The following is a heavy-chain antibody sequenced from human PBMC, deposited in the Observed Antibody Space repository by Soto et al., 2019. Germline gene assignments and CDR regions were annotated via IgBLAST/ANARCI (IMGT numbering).Heavy chain of an antibody. CDR1: GFTVSSYW. D-gene: IGHD2-21*02. CDR3: VCFECGRTAVVTAMEANGY. J-gene: IGHJ4*02. CDR2: VNSDESTT. V-gene: IGHV3-74*01. Sequence: VQLVASGGGLVQPGGSLRLSCAASGFTVSSYWMHWVRQGPGKGLVWVSRVNSDESTTSYADPVKGRFTISRDNAKNTRYLQMSSLRVEDKALYYCVCFECGRTAVVTAMEANGYWGQGTLVTVSS.